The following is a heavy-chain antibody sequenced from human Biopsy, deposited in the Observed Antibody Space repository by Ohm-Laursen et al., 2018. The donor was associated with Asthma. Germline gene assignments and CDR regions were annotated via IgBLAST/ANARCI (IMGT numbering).Heavy chain of an antibody. V-gene: IGHV1-3*04. CDR2: VNTGNGDT. Sequence: GASVKVSCKASGYNFISFAIHWVRQAPGQRLGWMGWVNTGNGDTKYSQKFQGRVTITRDTSASTAYMELRSLRSEDTATYYCARTYYDFLTGQVKDVFGVWGQGTMVTDSS. J-gene: IGHJ3*01. CDR3: ARTYYDFLTGQVKDVFGV. CDR1: GYNFISFA. D-gene: IGHD3-9*01.